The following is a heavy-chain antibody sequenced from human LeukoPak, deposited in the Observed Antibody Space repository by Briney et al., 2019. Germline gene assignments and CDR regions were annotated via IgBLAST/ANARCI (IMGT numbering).Heavy chain of an antibody. CDR1: GFTFSSYW. Sequence: GGSLRLSCAASGFTFSSYWMSWVRQAPGKGLEWVANIKQDGSQKYYVDSVKGRFTISRDNVKNSLYLQMNSLRAEDTAVYYCAREPLSTYYYDSSGLCPGWDWGQGTLVTVSS. D-gene: IGHD3-22*01. V-gene: IGHV3-7*01. J-gene: IGHJ4*02. CDR2: IKQDGSQK. CDR3: AREPLSTYYYDSSGLCPGWD.